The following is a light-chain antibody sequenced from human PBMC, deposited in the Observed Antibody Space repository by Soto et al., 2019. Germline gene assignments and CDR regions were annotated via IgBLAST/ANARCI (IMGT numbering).Light chain of an antibody. CDR3: QQYGSSTWT. J-gene: IGKJ1*01. CDR1: QSVSSSY. Sequence: ELVLTQSQGTLSLSPGERATLSCRASQSVSSSYLAWYQQKPGQAPRLRIYGASSRATVIPDRFSGSGSGTDFTLTISRLEPEDFAVYYCQQYGSSTWTFGQGTNVEVK. CDR2: GAS. V-gene: IGKV3-20*01.